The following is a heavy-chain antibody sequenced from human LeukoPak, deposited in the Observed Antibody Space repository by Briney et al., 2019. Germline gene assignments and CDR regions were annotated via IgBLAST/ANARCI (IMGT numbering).Heavy chain of an antibody. V-gene: IGHV4-34*01. J-gene: IGHJ4*02. D-gene: IGHD5-18*01. CDR2: INHSGST. Sequence: ASETLSLTCAVYGGSFSGYYWSWIRQPPGKGLEWIGEINHSGSTNYNPSLKSRVTISVDTSKNQFSLKLSSVTAADTAVYYCARAPQTRGYSNGVSVRGQGTLVTVSS. CDR3: ARAPQTRGYSNGVSV. CDR1: GGSFSGYY.